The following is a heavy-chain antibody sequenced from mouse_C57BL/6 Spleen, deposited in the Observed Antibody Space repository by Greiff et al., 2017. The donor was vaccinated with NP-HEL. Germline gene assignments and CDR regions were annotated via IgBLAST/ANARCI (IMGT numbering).Heavy chain of an antibody. D-gene: IGHD1-1*01. Sequence: DVMLVESGGGLVKPGGSLKLSCAASGFTFSDYGMHWVRQAPEKGLEWVAYISSGSSTIYYADTVKGRFTISRDNAKNTLFLQMTSLRSEDTAMYYCARRPYGSSYGYFDYWGQGTTLTVSS. V-gene: IGHV5-17*01. CDR1: GFTFSDYG. CDR2: ISSGSSTI. CDR3: ARRPYGSSYGYFDY. J-gene: IGHJ2*01.